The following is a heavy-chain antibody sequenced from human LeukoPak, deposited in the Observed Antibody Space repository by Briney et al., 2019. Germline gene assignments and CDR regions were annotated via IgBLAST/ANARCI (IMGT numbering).Heavy chain of an antibody. Sequence: PVQPLDSSSVTTSSSTVYYADSMKGRFTISRDNAKNSLYLQMNSLRAEDTAVYYCARKGNAFDFWGQGTMVTVSS. CDR3: ARKGNAFDF. CDR2: TTSSSTV. V-gene: IGHV3-69-1*01. J-gene: IGHJ3*01. D-gene: IGHD3-10*01.